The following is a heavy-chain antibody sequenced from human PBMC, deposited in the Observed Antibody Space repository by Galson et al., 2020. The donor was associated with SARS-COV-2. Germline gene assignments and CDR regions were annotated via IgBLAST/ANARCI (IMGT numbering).Heavy chain of an antibody. Sequence: ASVKVSCKASGYTFTGYYMHWVRQAPGQGLEWMGWINPNSGGTNYAQKFQGWVTMTRDTSISTAYMELSRLRSDDTAVYYCARAGPGPRDIVVVPAARPYYYYGMDVWGQGTTVTVSS. D-gene: IGHD2-2*01. V-gene: IGHV1-2*04. CDR2: INPNSGGT. CDR3: ARAGPGPRDIVVVPAARPYYYYGMDV. J-gene: IGHJ6*02. CDR1: GYTFTGYY.